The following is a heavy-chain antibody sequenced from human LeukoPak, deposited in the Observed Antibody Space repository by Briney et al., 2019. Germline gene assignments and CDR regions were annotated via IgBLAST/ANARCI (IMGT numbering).Heavy chain of an antibody. D-gene: IGHD2-15*01. CDR1: GGSFSGYY. Sequence: SETLSLTCAVYGGSFSGYYWSWIRHPPGKGLEWIGEINHSGSTNYNPSLKSRVTISMVPSKQQFSLSLTSVTAADTAVYYCARGAWATRLGSWGLGTPVIVSS. CDR2: INHSGST. V-gene: IGHV4-34*01. J-gene: IGHJ4*02. CDR3: ARGAWATRLGS.